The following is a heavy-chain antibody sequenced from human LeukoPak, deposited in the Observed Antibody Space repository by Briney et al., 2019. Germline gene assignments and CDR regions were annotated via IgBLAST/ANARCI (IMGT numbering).Heavy chain of an antibody. Sequence: SETLSLTCTVSGGSISSGSYYWSWIRQPAGKGLEWIGRIYTSGSTNYNPSLKSRVTISVDTSKNQFSLKLSSVTAADTAVYYCARDRYYYDSSGSHFDYWGQGTLVTVSS. CDR1: GGSISSGSYY. D-gene: IGHD3-22*01. CDR3: ARDRYYYDSSGSHFDY. V-gene: IGHV4-61*02. CDR2: IYTSGST. J-gene: IGHJ4*02.